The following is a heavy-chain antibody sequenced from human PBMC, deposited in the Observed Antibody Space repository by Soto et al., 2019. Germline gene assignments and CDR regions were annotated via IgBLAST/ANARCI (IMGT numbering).Heavy chain of an antibody. Sequence: PSETLSLTCAVSGGSISSGAYYWSWLRQPPGKGLEWIGYIFYTGTTYYNPSLKSRVTMSVDTSKNQFSLRLSSVTAADTAMYYCARGSSRWDYWGQGTLVTVSS. D-gene: IGHD6-13*01. CDR3: ARGSSRWDY. J-gene: IGHJ4*02. V-gene: IGHV4-30-4*01. CDR2: IFYTGTT. CDR1: GGSISSGAYY.